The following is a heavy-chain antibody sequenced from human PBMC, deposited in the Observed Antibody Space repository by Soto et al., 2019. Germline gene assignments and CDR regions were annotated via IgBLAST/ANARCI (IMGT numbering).Heavy chain of an antibody. Sequence: QVQLVQSGAEVKKPGASVKVSCKASGYTFTSYAMHWVRQAPGQRLEWMGWINAGNGNTKYSQKFQGRVTITRDTSASTAYMELGSLRSRDTAVYYCASSYSNYALIDYYYYGMDVWVQGTTVTVSS. CDR1: GYTFTSYA. CDR3: ASSYSNYALIDYYYYGMDV. J-gene: IGHJ6*02. V-gene: IGHV1-3*01. D-gene: IGHD4-4*01. CDR2: INAGNGNT.